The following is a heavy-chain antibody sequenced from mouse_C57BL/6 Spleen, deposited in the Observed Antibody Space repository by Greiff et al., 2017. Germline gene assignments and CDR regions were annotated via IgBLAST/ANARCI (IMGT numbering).Heavy chain of an antibody. CDR2: ISYDGSN. Sequence: VQLKESGPGLVKPSQSLSLTCSVTGYSITSGYYWNWIRQFPGNKLEWMGYISYDGSNNYNPSLKNRISITRDTSKNQFFLKLNSVTTEDTATYYCAREGWYCDVWGTGTTVTGSS. CDR1: GYSITSGYY. J-gene: IGHJ1*03. V-gene: IGHV3-6*01. CDR3: AREGWYCDV.